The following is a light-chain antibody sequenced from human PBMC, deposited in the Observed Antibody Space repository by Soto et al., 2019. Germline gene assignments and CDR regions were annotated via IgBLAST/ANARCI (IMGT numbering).Light chain of an antibody. V-gene: IGKV4-1*01. Sequence: DIVMTQSPDSLAVSLGQRTTINCKSSQSVLYSSNNKNYLAWYQQRPGQPPKLLIYWSSTRESGVRVRFSGIGSGTHFSLATSRLQAEYVAVYCCKQYESTPPLFGPGNNVEIK. J-gene: IGKJ2*01. CDR1: QSVLYSSNNKNY. CDR2: WSS. CDR3: KQYESTPPL.